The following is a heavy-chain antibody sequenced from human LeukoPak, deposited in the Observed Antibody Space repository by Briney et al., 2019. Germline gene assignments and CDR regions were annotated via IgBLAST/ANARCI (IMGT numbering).Heavy chain of an antibody. Sequence: SETLSLTCAVYGGSFSGYYWSWIRQPPGKGLEWIGEINHSGSTNYNPSLKSRVTISVDTSKNQSSLKLSSVTAADTAVYYCARGKSQAPKDYWGQGTLVTVSS. CDR1: GGSFSGYY. CDR3: ARGKSQAPKDY. J-gene: IGHJ4*02. V-gene: IGHV4-34*01. CDR2: INHSGST.